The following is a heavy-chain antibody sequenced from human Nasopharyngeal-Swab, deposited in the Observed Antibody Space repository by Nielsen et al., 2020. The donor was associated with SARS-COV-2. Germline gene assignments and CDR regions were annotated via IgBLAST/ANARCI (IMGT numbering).Heavy chain of an antibody. CDR2: IYYSGST. V-gene: IGHV4-59*01. D-gene: IGHD3-3*01. CDR1: GGSISSYY. Sequence: SELSLTCTVSGGSISSYYWSWIRQPPGKGLEWIGYIYYSGSTNYNPSLKSRVTISVDTSKNQFSLKLSSVTAADTAVYYCATSPNYDFWRGFDYWGQGTLVTVSS. CDR3: ATSPNYDFWRGFDY. J-gene: IGHJ4*02.